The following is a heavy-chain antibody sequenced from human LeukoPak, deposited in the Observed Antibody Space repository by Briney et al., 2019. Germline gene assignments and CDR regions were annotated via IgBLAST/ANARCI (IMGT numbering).Heavy chain of an antibody. CDR1: GGSISSSSYY. CDR3: ARPAVEMATIPLDY. CDR2: IYYSGST. J-gene: IGHJ4*02. V-gene: IGHV4-39*01. D-gene: IGHD5-24*01. Sequence: SETLSLTCTVSGGSISSSSYYWGWIRQPPGKGLEWIGSIYYSGSTYYNPSLKSRVTISVDTSKNQFSLKLSSVTAADTAVYYYARPAVEMATIPLDYWGQGTLVTVSS.